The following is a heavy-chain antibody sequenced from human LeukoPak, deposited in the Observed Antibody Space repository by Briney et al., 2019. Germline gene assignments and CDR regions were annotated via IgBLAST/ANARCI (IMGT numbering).Heavy chain of an antibody. CDR3: TTEWFGELLSPGCFDY. CDR1: GITFSNAW. V-gene: IGHV3-15*01. CDR2: IKSKTDGGTT. Sequence: PGGSLRLSCAASGITFSNAWMSWVRQAPGKGLEWVGRIKSKTDGGTTDYAAPVKGRFTISRDDSKNTLYLQMNSLKTEDAAVYYCTTEWFGELLSPGCFDYWGQGTLVTVSS. J-gene: IGHJ4*02. D-gene: IGHD3-10*01.